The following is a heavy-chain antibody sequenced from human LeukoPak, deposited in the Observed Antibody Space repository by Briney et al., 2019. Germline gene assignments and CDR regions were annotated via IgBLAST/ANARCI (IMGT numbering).Heavy chain of an antibody. J-gene: IGHJ3*02. CDR1: GFTFSSYA. V-gene: IGHV3-23*01. CDR2: ISGSGGST. CDR3: AKQIAAAGIGDAFDI. D-gene: IGHD6-13*01. Sequence: GGSLRLSCAASGFTFSSYAMSWVRQAPGKGLEWVSAISGSGGSTYYADSVKGRFTISRDNSNNTLYLQLNSLRAEDTAVYYCAKQIAAAGIGDAFDIWRQGTIVTVSS.